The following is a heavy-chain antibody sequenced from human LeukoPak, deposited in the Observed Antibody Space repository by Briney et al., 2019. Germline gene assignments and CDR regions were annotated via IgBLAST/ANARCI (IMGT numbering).Heavy chain of an antibody. CDR1: GFTFSSYW. V-gene: IGHV3-7*03. CDR3: AKDYLSHNWKTLYYYYGMDV. CDR2: IKQDGSEK. J-gene: IGHJ6*02. Sequence: GGSLRLSCAASGFTFSSYWMSWVRQAPGKGLEWVANIKQDGSEKYYVDSVKGRFTISRDNAKNSLYLQMSSLRAEDTALYYCAKDYLSHNWKTLYYYYGMDVWGQGTTVTVSS. D-gene: IGHD1-20*01.